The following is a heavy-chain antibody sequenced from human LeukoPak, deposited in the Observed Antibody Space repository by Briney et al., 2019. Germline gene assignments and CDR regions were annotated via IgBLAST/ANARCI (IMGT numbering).Heavy chain of an antibody. CDR3: ATDRLLWFGESYTEPDAFGI. J-gene: IGHJ3*02. Sequence: ASVKVSCKVSGYTLTELSMHWVRQAPGKGLEWMGGFDPEDGETIYAQKFQGRVTMTEDTSTDTAYMELSSLRSEDTAVYYCATDRLLWFGESYTEPDAFGIWGQGTMVTVSS. CDR1: GYTLTELS. D-gene: IGHD3-10*01. CDR2: FDPEDGET. V-gene: IGHV1-24*01.